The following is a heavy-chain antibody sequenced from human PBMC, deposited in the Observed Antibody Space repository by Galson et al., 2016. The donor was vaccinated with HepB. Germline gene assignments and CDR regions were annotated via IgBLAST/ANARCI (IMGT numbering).Heavy chain of an antibody. J-gene: IGHJ4*02. CDR1: GFTFSSHG. V-gene: IGHV3-30*18. CDR2: ISNDGTNE. CDR3: AKDRSSGNYYDPVLFDS. Sequence: SLRLSCAASGFTFSSHGMHWVRQAPGKGLEWVALISNDGTNEYYEDSVRGRFTISRDNSKNTLYLQMNSLRGEDTAVYFCAKDRSSGNYYDPVLFDSWGRGTLVTVSS. D-gene: IGHD1-26*01.